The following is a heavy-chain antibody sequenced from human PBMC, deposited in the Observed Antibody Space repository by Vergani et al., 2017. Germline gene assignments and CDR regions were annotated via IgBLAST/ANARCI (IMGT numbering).Heavy chain of an antibody. V-gene: IGHV1-69*12. J-gene: IGHJ2*01. CDR3: AIAYCGGDCYSYWYFDL. CDR2: IIPIFGTA. CDR1: GGTFSSYA. Sequence: QVQLVQSGAEVKKPGSSVKVSCKASGGTFSSYAISWVRQAPGQGLELMGGIIPIFGTANYAQKFQGRVTITADESTSTAYMELSSLSSEDTAVYYCAIAYCGGDCYSYWYFDLWGRGTLVTVSS. D-gene: IGHD2-21*02.